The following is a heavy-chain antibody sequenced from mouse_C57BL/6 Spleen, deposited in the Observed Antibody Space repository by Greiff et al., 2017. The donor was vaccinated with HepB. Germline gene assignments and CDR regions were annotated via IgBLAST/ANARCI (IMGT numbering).Heavy chain of an antibody. J-gene: IGHJ2*01. D-gene: IGHD1-1*01. CDR2: IYPGDGDT. CDR1: GYAFSSYW. Sequence: VESGASVKISCKASGYAFSSYWMNWVKQRPGKGLEWIGQIYPGDGDTNYNGKFKGKATLTADKSSSTAYMQLSSLTSEDSAVYFCARDPYYYGSSFDYWGQGTTLTVSS. CDR3: ARDPYYYGSSFDY. V-gene: IGHV1-80*01.